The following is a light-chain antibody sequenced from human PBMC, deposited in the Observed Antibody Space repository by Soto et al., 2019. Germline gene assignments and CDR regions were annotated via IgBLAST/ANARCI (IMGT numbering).Light chain of an antibody. V-gene: IGKV2-24*01. CDR2: KTS. J-gene: IGKJ2*01. Sequence: IVLTQTPLSSPVTLGQPASISCRSSQSLLHSDGNTYLSWLQQRPGQPPRLLIYKTSNRFSGVPXRXXGSGAGTDFTLKISRVEAEDVGVYYCMQATQYPPYTFGQGTKLEI. CDR1: QSLLHSDGNTY. CDR3: MQATQYPPYT.